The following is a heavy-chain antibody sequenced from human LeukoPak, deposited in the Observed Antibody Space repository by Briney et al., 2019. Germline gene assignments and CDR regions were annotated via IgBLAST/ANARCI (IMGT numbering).Heavy chain of an antibody. J-gene: IGHJ4*02. V-gene: IGHV3-21*01. CDR1: GFTFSSYS. CDR2: ISSSSSYI. CDR3: ASERGYSSGPAY. Sequence: GSLRLSCAASGFTFSSYSMNWVRQAPGKGLEWVSSISSSSSYIYYADSVKGRFTISRDNAKNSLYLQMNSLRSGSTAVYSCASERGYSSGPAYWGQGALVTVSS. D-gene: IGHD5-18*01.